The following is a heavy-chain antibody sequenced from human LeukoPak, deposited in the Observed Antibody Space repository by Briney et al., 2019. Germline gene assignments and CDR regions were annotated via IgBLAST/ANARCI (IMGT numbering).Heavy chain of an antibody. Sequence: PGGSLRLSCAASGFTFSSYSMNWVRQAPGKGLEWVSYISSSSSTIYYADSVKGRFTISRDNAKNSLYLQMNSLRAEDTAVYYCARDVDTAMADYWGQGTLVTVSS. CDR1: GFTFSSYS. J-gene: IGHJ4*02. V-gene: IGHV3-48*01. D-gene: IGHD5-18*01. CDR3: ARDVDTAMADY. CDR2: ISSSSSTI.